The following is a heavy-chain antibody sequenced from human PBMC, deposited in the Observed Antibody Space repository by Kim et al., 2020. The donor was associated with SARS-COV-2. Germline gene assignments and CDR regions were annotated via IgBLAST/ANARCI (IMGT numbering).Heavy chain of an antibody. Sequence: GGSLRLSCAASGFTFSSYCMNWVRQAPGKGLEWVSSISSSSSYIYYADSVKGCVTISRDNAKKSLYLKKNSLRAEDTAAYYCARDLRAAENYYYYHGMDV. CDR2: ISSSSSYI. CDR1: GFTFSSYC. J-gene: IGHJ6*01. CDR3: ARDLRAAENYYYYHGMDV. V-gene: IGHV3-21*01. D-gene: IGHD3-10*01.